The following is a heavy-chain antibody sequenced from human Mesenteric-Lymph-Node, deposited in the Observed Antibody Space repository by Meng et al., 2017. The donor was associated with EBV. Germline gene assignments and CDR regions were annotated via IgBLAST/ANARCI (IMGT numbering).Heavy chain of an antibody. CDR3: ARNFDILTGFDY. CDR2: ITAGNPNT. Sequence: QVQLVQSGGEVKRPGASVKVSCKTSGYTFTNYAVNWVRQAPGQGLEWMGWITAGNPNTRYSQKFQGRLTLTRDTSASTVYMELSSLRSEDTAVYFCARNFDILTGFDYWGQGTLVTVSS. D-gene: IGHD3-9*01. CDR1: GYTFTNYA. V-gene: IGHV1-3*01. J-gene: IGHJ4*02.